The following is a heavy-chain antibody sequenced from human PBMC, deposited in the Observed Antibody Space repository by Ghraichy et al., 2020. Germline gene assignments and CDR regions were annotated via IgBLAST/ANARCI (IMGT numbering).Heavy chain of an antibody. CDR1: GFTFSDYA. D-gene: IGHD3-16*01. Sequence: GGSLRLSCAASGFTFSDYAMHWVRQTPAKGLEWLSVITYSGNRQYYADSVEGRFTISRDNSRNTVFLQMDSLRPEDTGVYHCTRAPFCGSRSWSMAGDDWCDPWGQGPLVTVSS. CDR3: TRAPFCGSRSWSMAGDDWCDP. J-gene: IGHJ5*02. V-gene: IGHV3-30*03. CDR2: ITYSGNRQ.